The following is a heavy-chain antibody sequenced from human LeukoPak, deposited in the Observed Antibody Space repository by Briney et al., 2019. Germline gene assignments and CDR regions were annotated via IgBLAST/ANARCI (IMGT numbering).Heavy chain of an antibody. D-gene: IGHD2-8*01. CDR1: GGSISSGSYH. V-gene: IGHV4-61*02. CDR2: IYTSGST. J-gene: IGHJ5*02. Sequence: SETLSLTRTVSGGSISSGSYHWSWIRQPAGKGLEWIGRIYTSGSTNYNPSLKSRVTISVDTSKNQFSLKLSSVTAADTAVYYCARDPYGKNWFDPWGQGTLVTVSS. CDR3: ARDPYGKNWFDP.